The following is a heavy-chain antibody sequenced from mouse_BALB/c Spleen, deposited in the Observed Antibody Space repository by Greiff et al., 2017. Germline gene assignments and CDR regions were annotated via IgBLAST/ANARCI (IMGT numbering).Heavy chain of an antibody. CDR3: ARHLL. CDR2: ISSGGGST. Sequence: EVQLVESGGGLVKPGGSLKLSCAASGFAFSSYDMSWVRQTPEKRLEWVAYISSGGGSTYYPDTVKGRFTISRDNAKNTLYLQMSSLKSEDTAMYYCARHLLWGQGTLVTVSA. CDR1: GFAFSSYD. V-gene: IGHV5-12-1*01. J-gene: IGHJ3*01. D-gene: IGHD2-10*01.